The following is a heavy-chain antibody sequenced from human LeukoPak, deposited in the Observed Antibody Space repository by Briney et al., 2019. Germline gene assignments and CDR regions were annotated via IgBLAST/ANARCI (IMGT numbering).Heavy chain of an antibody. J-gene: IGHJ5*02. Sequence: PGGSLRLSCAASGFTFSAHWMTCVRQAPGKGLEWVANVKQDGSEKYYVDSVKGRFTISRDNAKNSLYLQMDSLRAEDTAVYHCARDYGNYPYPEVTLDLWGQGTLVTVSS. CDR3: ARDYGNYPYPEVTLDL. V-gene: IGHV3-7*01. CDR1: GFTFSAHW. CDR2: VKQDGSEK. D-gene: IGHD4-11*01.